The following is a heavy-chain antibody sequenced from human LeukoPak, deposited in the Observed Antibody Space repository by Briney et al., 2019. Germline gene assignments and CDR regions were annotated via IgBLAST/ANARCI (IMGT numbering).Heavy chain of an antibody. D-gene: IGHD2-2*01. CDR3: ARDCSSSSCKGH. CDR2: FSTTNFYI. Sequence: PGGSLRLSCAASGFTFSTYSMNWVRQAPGQGLEWVASFSTTNFYIYYADSVQGRFTISRDNAKNSLYLQMNSLRAEDTAVYYCARDCSSSSCKGHWGQGTLVTVSS. V-gene: IGHV3-21*04. J-gene: IGHJ4*02. CDR1: GFTFSTYS.